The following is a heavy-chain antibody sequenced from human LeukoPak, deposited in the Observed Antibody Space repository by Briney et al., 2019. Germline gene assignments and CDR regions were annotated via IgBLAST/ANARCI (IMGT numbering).Heavy chain of an antibody. J-gene: IGHJ4*02. CDR3: TAGTGYSDHDY. CDR2: IKSKTNDETT. D-gene: IGHD5-12*01. CDR1: GFTFNNAW. V-gene: IGHV3-15*01. Sequence: GGSLRLSCAASGFTFNNAWMSWVRQAPGKGLEWVGRIKSKTNDETTDYAAPVKGRFTISRDDSKNTLYLQMNSLKTEDTAVYYCTAGTGYSDHDYWGQGTLVTVPS.